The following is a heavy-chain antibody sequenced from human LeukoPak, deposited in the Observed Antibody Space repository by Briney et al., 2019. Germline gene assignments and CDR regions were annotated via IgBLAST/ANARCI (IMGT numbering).Heavy chain of an antibody. V-gene: IGHV4-4*02. CDR1: GGSISSSNW. Sequence: PSETLSLTCAVSGGSISSSNWWSWVRQPPGKGLEWIGETYHSGSTNYNPSLKSRVTISVDKSKNQFSLKLSSVTAADTAVYYCARGSAAGTPSWFDYWGQGTLVTVSS. J-gene: IGHJ4*02. CDR3: ARGSAAGTPSWFDY. CDR2: TYHSGST. D-gene: IGHD6-13*01.